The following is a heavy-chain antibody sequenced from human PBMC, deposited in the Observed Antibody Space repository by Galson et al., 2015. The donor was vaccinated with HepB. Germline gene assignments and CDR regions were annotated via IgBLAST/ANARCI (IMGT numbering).Heavy chain of an antibody. CDR3: ARAREGRDGYNLVYYYYGMDV. CDR2: INPSGGST. J-gene: IGHJ6*02. Sequence: SVKVSCKASGYTFTSYYMHWVRQAPGQGLEWMGIINPSGGSTSYAQKFQGRVTMTGDTSTSTVYMELSSLRSEDTAVYYCARAREGRDGYNLVYYYYGMDVWDQGTTVTVSS. D-gene: IGHD5-24*01. V-gene: IGHV1-46*03. CDR1: GYTFTSYY.